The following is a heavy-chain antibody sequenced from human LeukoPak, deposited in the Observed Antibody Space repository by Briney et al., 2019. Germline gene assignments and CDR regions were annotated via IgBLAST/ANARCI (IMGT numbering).Heavy chain of an antibody. J-gene: IGHJ6*02. Sequence: SETLSLTCTVSGGSISSGGYYWSWIRQHPGKGLEWIGYIYYSGSTYYNPSLKSRVTISVDTSRNQFSLKLSSVTAADTAVYYCARAQVDYNNGPGSQGYYSYGMDVWGQGTTVTVSS. CDR3: ARAQVDYNNGPGSQGYYSYGMDV. CDR2: IYYSGST. CDR1: GGSISSGGYY. V-gene: IGHV4-61*08. D-gene: IGHD4-11*01.